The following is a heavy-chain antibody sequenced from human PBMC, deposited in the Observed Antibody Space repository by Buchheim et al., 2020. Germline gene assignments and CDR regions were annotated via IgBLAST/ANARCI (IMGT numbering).Heavy chain of an antibody. J-gene: IGHJ4*02. Sequence: QVQLVESGGGVVQPGRSLRLSCAASGFTFSSYGMHWVRQAPGKGLEWVAVIWYDGSNKYYADSVKGRFTISRDNSKNTLYLQMNSLRAEDTAVYYCARASRVGQYSSGWYIYWGQGTL. V-gene: IGHV3-33*01. D-gene: IGHD6-19*01. CDR3: ARASRVGQYSSGWYIY. CDR2: IWYDGSNK. CDR1: GFTFSSYG.